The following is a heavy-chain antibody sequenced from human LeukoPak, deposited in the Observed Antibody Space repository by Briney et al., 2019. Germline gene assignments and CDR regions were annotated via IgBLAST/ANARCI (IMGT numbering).Heavy chain of an antibody. CDR2: IDRSGDNT. V-gene: IGHV3-23*01. CDR1: GFTFSSSV. CDR3: ARSSAGCYECPFLDY. Sequence: PGGSLRLSCAASGFTFSSSVMSWVRQALGKGLEWVSAIDRSGDNTYYGDSVKGRFTISRDISKNTLYLQMNSLRAEDTAFYYCARSSAGCYECPFLDYWGQGTLVTVSS. D-gene: IGHD2-2*01. J-gene: IGHJ4*02.